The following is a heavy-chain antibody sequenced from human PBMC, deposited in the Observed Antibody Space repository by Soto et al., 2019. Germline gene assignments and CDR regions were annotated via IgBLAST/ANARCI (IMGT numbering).Heavy chain of an antibody. Sequence: AETLSLTCSVSGGSIISSSYHWCWIRQPPGKGLEWIGTLYFRGSTDYNPSFKSRVTISADTSKDQVSLKLTSVTAADTAVYFCFGVLATTLDYWGQGTLVTVSS. CDR2: LYFRGST. V-gene: IGHV4-39*01. CDR3: FGVLATTLDY. J-gene: IGHJ4*02. D-gene: IGHD3-16*01. CDR1: GGSIISSSYH.